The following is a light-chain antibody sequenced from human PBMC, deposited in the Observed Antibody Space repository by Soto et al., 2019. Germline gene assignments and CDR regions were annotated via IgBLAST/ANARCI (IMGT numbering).Light chain of an antibody. J-gene: IGKJ1*01. CDR3: QKYYSALWT. V-gene: IGKV1-5*01. Sequence: DIHITQFPSPPSAFAGDRVPVTFLASRSISGQLAWYQQRPGKAPNLLISDASNLNGGVPSRFSGSGSGTEGTLTISSLQTEDGATYYGQKYYSALWTFGQGTKVDIK. CDR1: RSISGQ. CDR2: DAS.